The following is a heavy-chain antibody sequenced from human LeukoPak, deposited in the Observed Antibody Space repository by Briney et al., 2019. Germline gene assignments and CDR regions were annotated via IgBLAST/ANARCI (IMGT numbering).Heavy chain of an antibody. CDR2: IRADAVTT. J-gene: IGHJ4*02. CDR3: AKAPVTTCRGAFCYPFDY. D-gene: IGHD2-15*01. V-gene: IGHV3-23*01. CDR1: GFIFSHHG. Sequence: GGSLRLSCATSGFIFSHHGMNWVRQAPGKGAEWVSGIRADAVTTYCADSVKGRFTISRDSSKNTLFLQMNRLRPEDAAVYYCAKAPVTTCRGAFCYPFDYWGLGTLVTVSS.